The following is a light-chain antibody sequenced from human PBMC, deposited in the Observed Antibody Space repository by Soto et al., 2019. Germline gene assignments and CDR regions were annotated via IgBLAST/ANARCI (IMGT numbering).Light chain of an antibody. CDR1: SSDVGGYNY. V-gene: IGLV2-14*01. CDR2: DVS. J-gene: IGLJ3*02. CDR3: SSYTSSSTLE. Sequence: QSALTQPASVSGSPGQSITISCTGTSSDVGGYNYVSWYQQHPGKAPKLMIYDVSNRPSGVSNRFSGSKSGNTASLTISGLQAEDEADYYCSSYTSSSTLEFGGGTK.